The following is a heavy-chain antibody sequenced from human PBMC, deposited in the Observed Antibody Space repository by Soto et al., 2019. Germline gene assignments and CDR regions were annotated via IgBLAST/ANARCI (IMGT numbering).Heavy chain of an antibody. J-gene: IGHJ4*02. D-gene: IGHD3-22*01. CDR3: VKEGLYDSSGSFDY. Sequence: GGSLRLSCSASGFTFSSYAMHWVRQAPGKGLEYVSAISSNGGTTYYADSVKGRFTISRDNSKNTLYLQMSSLRAEDTAVYYCVKEGLYDSSGSFDYWGQGTLVTVSS. CDR1: GFTFSSYA. V-gene: IGHV3-64D*06. CDR2: ISSNGGTT.